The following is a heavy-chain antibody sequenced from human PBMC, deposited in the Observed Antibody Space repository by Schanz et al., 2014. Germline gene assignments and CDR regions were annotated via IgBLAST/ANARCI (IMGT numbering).Heavy chain of an antibody. V-gene: IGHV4-59*01. CDR1: GGSISNNY. J-gene: IGHJ4*02. D-gene: IGHD3-10*01. CDR3: ASFVPRGYYFDY. CDR2: IYSSGST. Sequence: QVHLQESGPGLVKPSETLSLTCTVSGGSISNNYWGWIRQPPGKGREWIGNIYSSGSTNYNPSLKSRVTISGDTSKNQFSLRLSSVTAADTAVYFCASFVPRGYYFDYWGQGTLVTVSS.